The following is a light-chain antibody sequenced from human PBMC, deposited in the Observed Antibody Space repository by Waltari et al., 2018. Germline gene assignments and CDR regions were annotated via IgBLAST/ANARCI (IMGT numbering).Light chain of an antibody. CDR2: KVS. CDR1: QSLVSSDGNTY. Sequence: DVAMTQSPLSLPVTLGQPASISCRSSQSLVSSDGNTYFTWFQQRPGQSPRRLLYKVSNLDSGVPDRFSGSGSGTDFTLRISRVEAEDVGVYYCMQGTHWPWTFGQGTKVEIK. V-gene: IGKV2-30*01. J-gene: IGKJ1*01. CDR3: MQGTHWPWT.